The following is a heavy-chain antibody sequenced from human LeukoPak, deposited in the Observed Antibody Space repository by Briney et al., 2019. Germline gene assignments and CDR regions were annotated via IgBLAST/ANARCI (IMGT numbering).Heavy chain of an antibody. Sequence: GGSLRLSCAASGFTFSSYGMHWVRQAPGKGLEWVAFVRYDGSNKSYGDAMKGRFTISRDNSKNTLYLQMNSLRAEDTAVYYCARGQYSSSSGPDYWGQGTLVTVSS. J-gene: IGHJ4*02. V-gene: IGHV3-30*02. CDR2: VRYDGSNK. D-gene: IGHD6-6*01. CDR1: GFTFSSYG. CDR3: ARGQYSSSSGPDY.